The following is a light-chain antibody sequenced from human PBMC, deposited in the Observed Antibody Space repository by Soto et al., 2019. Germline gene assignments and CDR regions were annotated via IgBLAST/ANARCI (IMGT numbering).Light chain of an antibody. CDR1: QSVSTN. CDR2: DAS. J-gene: IGKJ4*01. Sequence: MSQSPGTLSVTQGETATLSCGTSQSVSTNLAWYQQKPGQPPRLLIYDASTRATGIPARFRGSGSGTEFTLTISYLRPEDFAVYFCQQYHDWVTFGGGTKVDI. V-gene: IGKV3D-15*01. CDR3: QQYHDWVT.